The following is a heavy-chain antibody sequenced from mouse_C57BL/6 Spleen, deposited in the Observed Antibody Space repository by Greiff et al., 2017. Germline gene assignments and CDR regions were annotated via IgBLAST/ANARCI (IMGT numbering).Heavy chain of an antibody. CDR2: IDPEHGDT. CDR3: TTFDGAYYCDY. J-gene: IGHJ2*01. D-gene: IGHD2-3*01. CDR1: GFNIKDYY. V-gene: IGHV14-1*01. Sequence: EVQLQQSGAELVRPGASVKLSCTASGFNIKDYYMHWVKQRPEQGLEWIGRIDPEHGDTEYAPKFQGKATMTADTSSSTAYLQLSSLTSEDTAVYYCTTFDGAYYCDYWGQGTTLSVSS.